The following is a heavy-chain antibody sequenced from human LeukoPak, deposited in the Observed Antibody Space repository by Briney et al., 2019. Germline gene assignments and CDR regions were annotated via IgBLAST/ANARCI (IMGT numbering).Heavy chain of an antibody. CDR3: ARSDVMVGATPYFDY. CDR1: GGSISSYY. D-gene: IGHD1-26*01. CDR2: IYYSGST. Sequence: SETLSLTCTVSGGSISSYYWSWIRQPPGKGLEWIGYIYYSGSTNYNPSLKSRVTISVDTSKNQFSLKLSSVTAADTAVYYCARSDVMVGATPYFDYWGQGTLVTVSS. J-gene: IGHJ4*02. V-gene: IGHV4-59*01.